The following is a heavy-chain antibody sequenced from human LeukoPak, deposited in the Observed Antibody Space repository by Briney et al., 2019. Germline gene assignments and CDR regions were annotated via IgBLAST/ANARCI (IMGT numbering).Heavy chain of an antibody. CDR3: ARRSGYSTGYGMDV. CDR1: GGSISTFY. CDR2: VYYSGRT. D-gene: IGHD3-3*01. J-gene: IGHJ6*02. V-gene: IGHV4-59*08. Sequence: PSETLSLTCTVSGGSISTFYWNWVRQPPGKGLEWIGYVYYSGRTNYNPSLKSRVTISVDTSKKQFSLKLTSVTAADTAVYYCARRSGYSTGYGMDVWGQGTTVAVSS.